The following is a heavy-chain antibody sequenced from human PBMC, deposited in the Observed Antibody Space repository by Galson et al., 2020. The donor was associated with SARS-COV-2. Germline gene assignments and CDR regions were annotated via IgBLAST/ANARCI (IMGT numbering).Heavy chain of an antibody. J-gene: IGHJ4*02. CDR1: GFTFNNYE. CDR3: AREGYSSGWYAFDY. Sequence: TGGSLRLSCAASGFTFNNYEMNWVRQAPGKGLEWVSYISSSGSTIYYADSVKGRFTISRDNAKNSLYLQMNSLRAEDTAVYYCAREGYSSGWYAFDYWGQGTLVTVSS. D-gene: IGHD6-19*01. V-gene: IGHV3-48*03. CDR2: ISSSGSTI.